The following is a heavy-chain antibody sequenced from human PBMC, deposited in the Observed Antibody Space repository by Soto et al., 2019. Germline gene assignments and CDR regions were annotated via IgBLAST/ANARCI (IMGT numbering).Heavy chain of an antibody. CDR3: ARVVYGDFGWFDP. Sequence: SETLSLTCAVSGGSISSSNLWSWVRQPPGEGLDWLGEIYHTGSTNYNPSLKSRVTMSVDKFKNQFSLNLSSVTAADTAVYYCARVVYGDFGWFDPWGQGTLVTVSS. J-gene: IGHJ5*02. CDR1: GGSISSSNL. CDR2: IYHTGST. V-gene: IGHV4-4*02. D-gene: IGHD4-17*01.